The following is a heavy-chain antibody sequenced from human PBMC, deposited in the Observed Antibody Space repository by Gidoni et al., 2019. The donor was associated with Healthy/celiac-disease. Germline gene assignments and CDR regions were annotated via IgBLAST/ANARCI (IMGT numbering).Heavy chain of an antibody. D-gene: IGHD6-13*01. CDR1: GFTFSSYA. Sequence: EVQLLESGGGLVQPGGSLRLSCAASGFTFSSYAMSWVRQAPGKGLEGVAAIIGSGGSTYYADSVKGRFTISRDNSKNTLYLQMNSLRAEDTAVYYCAKNRQLAFDYWGQGTLVTVSS. CDR3: AKNRQLAFDY. CDR2: IIGSGGST. J-gene: IGHJ4*02. V-gene: IGHV3-23*01.